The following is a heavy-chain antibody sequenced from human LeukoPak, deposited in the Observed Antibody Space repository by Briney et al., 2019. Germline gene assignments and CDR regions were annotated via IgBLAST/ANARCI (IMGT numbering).Heavy chain of an antibody. CDR1: GFTFSNYA. CDR2: ISGSGGST. J-gene: IGHJ4*02. Sequence: TGGSLRLSCAASGFTFSNYAMSWVRQAPGKGLEWVSTISGSGGSTYYVDSVKGRFTISRDNSRNTLDIEMNSLRCEDTAVYYCAKTSQYSSGWFDYWGQGTLVTVSS. D-gene: IGHD6-19*01. V-gene: IGHV3-23*01. CDR3: AKTSQYSSGWFDY.